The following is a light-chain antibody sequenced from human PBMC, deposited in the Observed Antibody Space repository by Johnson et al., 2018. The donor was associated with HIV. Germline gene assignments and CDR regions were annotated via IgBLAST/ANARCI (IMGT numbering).Light chain of an antibody. Sequence: QSVLTKSPSVSAAPGQKVTISCSGSGSNIGNTYVSWYQHLPGTAPKLLIYENNKRPSGIPDRFSGSKSATSATLGITGLQPGDEADYYCGIWHSSLSAGGVVGTGTKVTVL. CDR2: ENN. CDR1: GSNIGNTY. V-gene: IGLV1-51*02. J-gene: IGLJ1*01. CDR3: GIWHSSLSAGGV.